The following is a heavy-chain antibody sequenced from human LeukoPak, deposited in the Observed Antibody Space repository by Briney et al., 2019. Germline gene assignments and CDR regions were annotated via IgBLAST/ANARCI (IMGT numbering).Heavy chain of an antibody. CDR3: ARDQTYYYDSSGYPYGMDV. Sequence: GGSLRLSCAASGFTFSSYSMNWVRQAPGKGLEWVSSISSSSSYIYYADSVKDRFTISRDNAKNSLYLQMNSLRAEDTAVYYCARDQTYYYDSSGYPYGMDVWGQGTTVTVSS. CDR2: ISSSSSYI. D-gene: IGHD3-22*01. J-gene: IGHJ6*02. V-gene: IGHV3-21*01. CDR1: GFTFSSYS.